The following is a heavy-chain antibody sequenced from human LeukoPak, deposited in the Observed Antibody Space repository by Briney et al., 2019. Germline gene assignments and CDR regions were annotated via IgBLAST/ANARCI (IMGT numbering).Heavy chain of an antibody. V-gene: IGHV4-34*01. J-gene: IGHJ5*02. D-gene: IGHD6-13*01. CDR2: INHSGST. CDR1: GGSISSYY. CDR3: ARRAAGRVIAAAGSDLNWFDP. Sequence: SETQSLTCTVSGGSISSYYWSWIRQPPGKGLEWIGEINHSGSTNYNPSLKSRVTISVDTSKNQFSLKLSSVTAADTAVYYCARRAAGRVIAAAGSDLNWFDPWGQGTLVTVSS.